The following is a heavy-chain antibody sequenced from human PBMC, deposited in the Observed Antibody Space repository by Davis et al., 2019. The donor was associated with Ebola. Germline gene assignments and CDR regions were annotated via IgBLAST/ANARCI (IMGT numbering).Heavy chain of an antibody. CDR2: INPSGGTT. J-gene: IGHJ4*02. CDR3: ATSSQTVPPDY. Sequence: AASVKVSCKAFGDTFISDYMNWVRQAPGQGLEWMGIINPSGGTTSYAQKFQVRVTMTRDTSTSTVYMELSSLKSEDTAVYYCATSSQTVPPDYWGQGTLVTVSS. D-gene: IGHD4-17*01. V-gene: IGHV1-46*01. CDR1: GDTFISDY.